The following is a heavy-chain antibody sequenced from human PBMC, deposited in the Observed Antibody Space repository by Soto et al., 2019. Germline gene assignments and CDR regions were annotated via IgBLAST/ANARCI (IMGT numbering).Heavy chain of an antibody. V-gene: IGHV3-23*01. CDR2: ISCCGGSA. J-gene: IGHJ4*02. CDR3: AKADGQQWLIPHLDN. Sequence: LRLSCVASGFNFKKFAMAWVRQAAGEGLEWVSGISCCGGSASYADSVKGRFSIARDDSKNTVSLQLNSLRVEDTAQYYCAKADGQQWLIPHLDNWGQGTLVTVSS. CDR1: GFNFKKFA. D-gene: IGHD6-19*01.